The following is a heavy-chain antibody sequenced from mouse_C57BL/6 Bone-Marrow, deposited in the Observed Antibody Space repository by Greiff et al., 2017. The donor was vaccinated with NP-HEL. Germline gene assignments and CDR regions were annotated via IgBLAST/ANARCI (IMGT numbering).Heavy chain of an antibody. CDR3: AREGFYYGNSYAMDF. J-gene: IGHJ4*01. CDR1: GYAFSSYW. V-gene: IGHV1-80*01. D-gene: IGHD2-1*01. CDR2: IYPGDGDT. Sequence: QVHVKQSGAELVKPGASVKISCKASGYAFSSYWMNWVKQRPGKGLEWIGQIYPGDGDTKYNGKFQGKATLTADKSSSTAYMQLSSLTSEDSAVYFCAREGFYYGNSYAMDFWGQGASVTVSS.